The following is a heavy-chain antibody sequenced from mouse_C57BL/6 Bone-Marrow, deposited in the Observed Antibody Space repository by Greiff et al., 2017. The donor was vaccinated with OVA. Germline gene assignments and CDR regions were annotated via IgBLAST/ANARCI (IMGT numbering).Heavy chain of an antibody. CDR1: GFSLTSYG. Sequence: QVQLKESGPGLVQPSQSLSITCTVSGFSLTSYGVHWVRQSPGKGLEWLGVIWRGGSTDYNAAFMSRLSITKDNSKSQVFFKMNSLQADDTAIYYCATPDSSGYPWFAYWGQGTLVTVSA. V-gene: IGHV2-5*01. CDR3: ATPDSSGYPWFAY. D-gene: IGHD3-2*02. J-gene: IGHJ3*01. CDR2: IWRGGST.